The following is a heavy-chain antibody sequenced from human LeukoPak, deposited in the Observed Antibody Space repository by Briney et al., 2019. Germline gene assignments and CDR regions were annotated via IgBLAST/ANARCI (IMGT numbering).Heavy chain of an antibody. CDR1: GFTFSSYS. Sequence: GGSLRPSCAASGFTFSSYSMNWVRQAPGKGLEWVSSISSSSSYIYYADSVKGRFTISRDNAKNSLYLQMNSLRAEDTAVYYCARAGGDSLIPYAFDIWGQGTMVTVSS. CDR3: ARAGGDSLIPYAFDI. V-gene: IGHV3-21*01. CDR2: ISSSSSYI. D-gene: IGHD2-21*02. J-gene: IGHJ3*02.